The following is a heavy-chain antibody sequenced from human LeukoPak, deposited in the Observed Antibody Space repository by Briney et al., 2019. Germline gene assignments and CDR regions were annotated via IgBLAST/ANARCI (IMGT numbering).Heavy chain of an antibody. CDR1: GGTFSSYV. Sequence: ASVKVSCKASGGTFSSYVVSWVRQAPGQGPEWMGGIIPMLGSTNLAQKFQGRLTIMTDESTSTAYMELSSVRSEDTAVYYCATGYSFGEHDAFDMWGQGIMVTVSS. J-gene: IGHJ3*02. CDR3: ATGYSFGEHDAFDM. CDR2: IIPMLGST. V-gene: IGHV1-69*05. D-gene: IGHD5-18*01.